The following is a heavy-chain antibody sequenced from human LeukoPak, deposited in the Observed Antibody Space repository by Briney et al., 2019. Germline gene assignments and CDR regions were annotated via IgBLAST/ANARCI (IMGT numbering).Heavy chain of an antibody. Sequence: GRSLRLSCAASGFTFSSYGMHWVRQAPGKGLEWVAVISYDGSNKYYADSVKGRFTISRDNSKNTLYLQMNSLRAEDTAVYYSAKGPFPIAAAATTPFDYWGQGTLVTVSS. D-gene: IGHD6-13*01. CDR3: AKGPFPIAAAATTPFDY. J-gene: IGHJ4*02. CDR2: ISYDGSNK. CDR1: GFTFSSYG. V-gene: IGHV3-30*18.